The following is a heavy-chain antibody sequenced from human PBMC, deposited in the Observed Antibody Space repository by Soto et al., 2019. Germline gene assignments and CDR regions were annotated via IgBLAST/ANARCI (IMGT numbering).Heavy chain of an antibody. D-gene: IGHD2-8*01. Sequence: QVQLVQSGAEVKKPGASVKVSCKASGYTFTSYYISWVRQAPGQGPEWMGWISAYNGNTNSAQKLQGILTMTTDKSTSTTYMELRSLRSNDTAVYYCARDKGVSHPYYFDYWGKGTLVIVSS. J-gene: IGHJ4*02. V-gene: IGHV1-18*01. CDR3: ARDKGVSHPYYFDY. CDR2: ISAYNGNT. CDR1: GYTFTSYY.